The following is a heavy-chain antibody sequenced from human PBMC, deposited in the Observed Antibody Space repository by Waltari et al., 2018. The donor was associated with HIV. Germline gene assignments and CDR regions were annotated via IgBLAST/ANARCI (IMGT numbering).Heavy chain of an antibody. Sequence: EVQLVQSGAEVKKPGESLKISCKGSGYNFTNYWIGWVRQMPGKGLEWMGISNPGDPDTTYSPSFQGQVTSSADKSISTAYLQWSSLKASDTAMYYCARQVRGAAAGRTLGYFYSYGLDVWGQGTTVTVSS. CDR3: ARQVRGAAAGRTLGYFYSYGLDV. CDR1: GYNFTNYW. V-gene: IGHV5-51*01. J-gene: IGHJ6*02. D-gene: IGHD6-13*01. CDR2: SNPGDPDT.